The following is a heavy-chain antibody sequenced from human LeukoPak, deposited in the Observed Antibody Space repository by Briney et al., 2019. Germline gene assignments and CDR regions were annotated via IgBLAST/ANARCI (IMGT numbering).Heavy chain of an antibody. CDR1: GYRFTGYY. CDR3: AREYYDILTGSLDY. CDR2: INPHSGGT. J-gene: IGHJ4*02. D-gene: IGHD3-9*01. V-gene: IGHV1-2*02. Sequence: ASVKVSCKASGYRFTGYYIYWVRQAPGQGLEWMGWINPHSGGTKFAQKFQGRVTMTRDTSISTAYMEVSRLRSDDAAVYYCAREYYDILTGSLDYWGQGTLVTVSS.